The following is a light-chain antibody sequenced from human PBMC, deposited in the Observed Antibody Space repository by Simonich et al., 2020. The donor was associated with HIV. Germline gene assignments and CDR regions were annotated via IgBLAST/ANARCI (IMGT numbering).Light chain of an antibody. CDR3: QTWGAGSVL. V-gene: IGLV4-69*01. CDR2: LNSDGSH. Sequence: QLVLTQSPSTSASLGASVNLTCTLSSGHSPYAIEWHQQQPEKGPRYLMTLNSDGSHSKGACIPELVSGSSSGAERYLTISSLQSEDEAGYYCQTWGAGSVLFAGGTKLTVL. J-gene: IGLJ2*01. CDR1: SGHSPYA.